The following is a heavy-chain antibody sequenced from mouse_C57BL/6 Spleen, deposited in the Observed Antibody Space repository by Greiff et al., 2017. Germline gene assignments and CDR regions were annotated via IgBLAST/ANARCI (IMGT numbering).Heavy chain of an antibody. CDR3: ARRLLPYAMDY. V-gene: IGHV1-9*01. D-gene: IGHD2-3*01. CDR1: GYTFTGYW. Sequence: VQLQQSGAELMKPGASVKLSCKATGYTFTGYWIEWVKQRPGHGLEWIGEILPGSGSTNYNQKFKGKSTLTVDKSSSTAYMQLSSLTSEDSAVYYCARRLLPYAMDYWGQGTSVTVSS. J-gene: IGHJ4*01. CDR2: ILPGSGST.